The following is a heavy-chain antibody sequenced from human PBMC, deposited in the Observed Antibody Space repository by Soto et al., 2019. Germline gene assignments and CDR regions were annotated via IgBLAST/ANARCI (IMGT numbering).Heavy chain of an antibody. V-gene: IGHV5-51*01. CDR3: ASSVGAGDYYYGMDV. J-gene: IGHJ6*02. CDR2: IYPGDSDT. CDR1: GYSFTSYW. D-gene: IGHD1-26*01. Sequence: PGESLKISCKGSGYSFTSYWIGWVRQMPGKGLEWMGIIYPGDSDTRYSPSFQGQVTISADKSISTAYLQWSSLKASDTAMYYCASSVGAGDYYYGMDVWGQGTTVTVSS.